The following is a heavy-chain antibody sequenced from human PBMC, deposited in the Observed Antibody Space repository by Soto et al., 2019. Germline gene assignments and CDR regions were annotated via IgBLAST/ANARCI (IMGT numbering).Heavy chain of an antibody. CDR2: IYYSGST. J-gene: IGHJ5*02. CDR1: GGSISSGGYY. CDR3: ARESIFGVVTRFDP. V-gene: IGHV4-31*03. D-gene: IGHD3-3*01. Sequence: SETLSLTCTVSGGSISSGGYYWSWIRQHPGKGLEWIEYIYYSGSTYYNPSLKSRVTISVDTSKNQFSLKLSSVTAADTAVYYCARESIFGVVTRFDPWGQGTLVTVSS.